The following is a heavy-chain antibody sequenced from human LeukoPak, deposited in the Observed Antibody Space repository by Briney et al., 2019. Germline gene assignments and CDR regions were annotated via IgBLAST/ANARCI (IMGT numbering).Heavy chain of an antibody. Sequence: GGSLRLSCAASGFTFDDYAMHWVRQAPGKGLEWVSLISGDGGSTYYADSVKGRFTISRDNSKNSLYLQMNSLRTEDTALYYCAKAQYYYDSSGYLFDCWGQGTLVTVSS. J-gene: IGHJ4*02. D-gene: IGHD3-22*01. CDR3: AKAQYYYDSSGYLFDC. V-gene: IGHV3-43*02. CDR1: GFTFDDYA. CDR2: ISGDGGST.